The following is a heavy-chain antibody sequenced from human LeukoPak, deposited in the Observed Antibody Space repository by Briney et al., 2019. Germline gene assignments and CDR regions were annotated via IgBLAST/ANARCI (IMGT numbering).Heavy chain of an antibody. Sequence: PGRSLRLSCAASGFTFSSYGMHWVRQAPGKGLEWVAVIWYDGSNKYYADSVKGRFTISRDNSKNTLYLQMNSLRAEDTAVYYCARYTRQSSSWYKGWFDPWGQGTLVTVSS. J-gene: IGHJ5*02. D-gene: IGHD6-13*01. CDR1: GFTFSSYG. CDR2: IWYDGSNK. CDR3: ARYTRQSSSWYKGWFDP. V-gene: IGHV3-33*01.